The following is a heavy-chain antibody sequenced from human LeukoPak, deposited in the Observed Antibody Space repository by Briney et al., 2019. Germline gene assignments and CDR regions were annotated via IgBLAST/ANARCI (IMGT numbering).Heavy chain of an antibody. CDR1: GGSISIYY. CDR2: IYYSGST. Sequence: SETLSLTFTVSGGSISIYYWSLIRQPPGEGLELVGNIYYSGSTNYKPSLKGRVTISLNTSKNQFSLKLSSVTAADTAVYYCARVGYCSGGSCFDYWGQGTLVTVSS. CDR3: ARVGYCSGGSCFDY. V-gene: IGHV4-59*01. D-gene: IGHD2-15*01. J-gene: IGHJ4*02.